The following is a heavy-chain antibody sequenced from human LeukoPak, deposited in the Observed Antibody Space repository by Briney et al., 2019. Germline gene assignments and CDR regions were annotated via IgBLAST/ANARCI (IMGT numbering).Heavy chain of an antibody. V-gene: IGHV3-30*18. CDR1: GFTFSSYG. CDR3: AKDHPRGESVDY. CDR2: ISYDGSNK. J-gene: IGHJ4*02. Sequence: GGSLRLSCAASGFTFSSYGMHWVRQAPGKGLEWVAVISYDGSNKYYADSVKGRFTISRDNSKNTLYLQMNSLRAEDTAVYYCAKDHPRGESVDYWGQGTLVAVSS. D-gene: IGHD3-16*01.